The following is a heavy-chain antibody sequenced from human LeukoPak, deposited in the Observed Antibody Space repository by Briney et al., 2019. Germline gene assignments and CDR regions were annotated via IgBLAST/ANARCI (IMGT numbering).Heavy chain of an antibody. Sequence: PSETLSLTCTVSGGSISSGGYYWSWIRQHPGKGLEWIVYIYYSGSTNYNPSLKSRVTISVDTSKNQFSLKLSSVTAADTAVYYCARDFSTADYGGTAFDYWGQGTLVTVSS. CDR1: GGSISSGGYY. J-gene: IGHJ4*02. V-gene: IGHV4-61*08. CDR2: IYYSGST. CDR3: ARDFSTADYGGTAFDY. D-gene: IGHD4-23*01.